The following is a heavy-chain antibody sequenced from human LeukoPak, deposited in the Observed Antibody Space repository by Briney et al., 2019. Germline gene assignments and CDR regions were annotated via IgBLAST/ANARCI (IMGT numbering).Heavy chain of an antibody. J-gene: IGHJ1*01. Sequence: GGSLSPSCAVSGFSVTNKCTGWVRQAPGKGLEWVSVIYSGGSTFYADSVKGRFTISRDNSKNTLYLQMNSLRAEDTAVYYCASDSYSPEYCQTWGESDPVTVSS. CDR2: IYSGGST. CDR3: ASDSYSPEYCQT. CDR1: GFSVTNKC. D-gene: IGHD2-15*01. V-gene: IGHV3-66*01.